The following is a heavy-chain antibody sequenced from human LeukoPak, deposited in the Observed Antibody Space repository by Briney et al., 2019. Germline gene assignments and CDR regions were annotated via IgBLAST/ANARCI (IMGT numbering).Heavy chain of an antibody. J-gene: IGHJ5*02. Sequence: GASVKVSCKASGYTFTSYGISWVRQAPGQGLEWMGWISAYNGNTNYAQKLQGRVTMTTDTSTSTAYMELRSLRSDDTAVYYCARDATFGGVIVVSVNWFDPWGQGTLVTVSS. CDR1: GYTFTSYG. CDR2: ISAYNGNT. D-gene: IGHD3-16*02. CDR3: ARDATFGGVIVVSVNWFDP. V-gene: IGHV1-18*01.